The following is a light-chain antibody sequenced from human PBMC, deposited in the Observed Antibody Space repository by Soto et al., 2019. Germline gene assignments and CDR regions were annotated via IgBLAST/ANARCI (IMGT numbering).Light chain of an antibody. CDR1: QRVSSN. Sequence: EIVMTPSPATLSVSPGERATLSCRASQRVSSNVAWYQQKPGQAPRLLIYVASTRATGIPARFSGSGSGTEYTLTINSLQSEDFAVYYCQQYSNWPLTFGQGTRLEIK. J-gene: IGKJ5*01. CDR2: VAS. V-gene: IGKV3-15*01. CDR3: QQYSNWPLT.